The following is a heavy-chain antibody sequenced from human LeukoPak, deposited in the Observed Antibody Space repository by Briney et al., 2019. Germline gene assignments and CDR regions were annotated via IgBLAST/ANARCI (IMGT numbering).Heavy chain of an antibody. V-gene: IGHV4-59*01. J-gene: IGHJ6*03. CDR2: IYYSGST. CDR1: GGSISTYY. Sequence: PSETLSLTCTVSGGSISTYYWTWIRQPPGKGLEWIGYIYYSGSTNYNPSLKGRVTISVDTSKNQFSLKLSSVTAADTAVYYCARDKDYVRYYYMDVWGKGTTVTVSS. D-gene: IGHD3-16*01. CDR3: ARDKDYVRYYYMDV.